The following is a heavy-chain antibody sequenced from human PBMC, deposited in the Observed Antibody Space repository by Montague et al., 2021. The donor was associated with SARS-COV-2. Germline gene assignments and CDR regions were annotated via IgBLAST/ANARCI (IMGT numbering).Heavy chain of an antibody. J-gene: IGHJ6*01. CDR2: IYHSGST. V-gene: IGHV4-30-2*01. D-gene: IGHD3-10*01. CDR1: GGSISSGGLP. Sequence: TLSLTCAVSGGSISSGGLPWNWIRQPPGKGLEWIGYIYHSGSTYYXPSLKSRVTISLDSSKNQFSLNLISVTAADTAVYYCARGSMVRGGKVYYGVDVWGLVTTVTVAS. CDR3: ARGSMVRGGKVYYGVDV.